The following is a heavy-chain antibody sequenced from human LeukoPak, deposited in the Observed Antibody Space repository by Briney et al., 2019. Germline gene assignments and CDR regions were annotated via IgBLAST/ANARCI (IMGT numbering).Heavy chain of an antibody. CDR2: ISWNSGSI. V-gene: IGHV3-9*01. D-gene: IGHD2-2*01. CDR3: AKGLGCTSTSCYPYYYYGMDV. CDR1: GFTFDDYA. J-gene: IGHJ6*02. Sequence: GGSLRLSCAASGFTFDDYAMHWVRQAPGKGLEWVSGISWNSGSIGYADSVKGRFTISRDNAKNSLYLQMNSLRAEDTALYYCAKGLGCTSTSCYPYYYYGMDVWGQGTTVTVYS.